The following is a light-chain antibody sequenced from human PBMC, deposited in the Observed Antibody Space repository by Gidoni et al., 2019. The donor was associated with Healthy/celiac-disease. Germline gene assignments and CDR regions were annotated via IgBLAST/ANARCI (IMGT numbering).Light chain of an antibody. CDR2: AAS. Sequence: IQMTHSPSSLSASVGDRVTITCRASQSISSYLHWYQQKPGKAPKLLIYAASSLQSGVPSRFSGSGSGTDFTLTISSLQPEDFATYYCQQRYSTPLFTFGPGTKVDIK. J-gene: IGKJ3*01. V-gene: IGKV1-39*01. CDR3: QQRYSTPLFT. CDR1: QSISSY.